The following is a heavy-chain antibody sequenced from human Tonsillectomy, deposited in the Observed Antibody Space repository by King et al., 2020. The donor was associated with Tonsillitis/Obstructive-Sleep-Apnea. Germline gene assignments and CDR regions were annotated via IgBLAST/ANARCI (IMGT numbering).Heavy chain of an antibody. CDR3: ARDPWGAVAVLDY. J-gene: IGHJ4*02. D-gene: IGHD6-19*01. Sequence: VQLQQWGAGLLKPSETLSLTCAVYGGSFSGYYWSWIRQPPGKGLEWIGEINHSGSTNYNPSLKGRVTISVDTSKNQFSLKLSSVTAADTAVYYCARDPWGAVAVLDYWGQGTLVTVSS. V-gene: IGHV4-34*01. CDR1: GGSFSGYY. CDR2: INHSGST.